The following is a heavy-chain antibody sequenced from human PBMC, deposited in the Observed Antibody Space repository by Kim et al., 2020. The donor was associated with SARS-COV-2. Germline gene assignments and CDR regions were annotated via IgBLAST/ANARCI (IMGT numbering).Heavy chain of an antibody. D-gene: IGHD3-10*01. J-gene: IGHJ6*02. CDR3: ARGSPGGYYYYGMDV. V-gene: IGHV4-59*01. CDR2: IYYSGST. Sequence: SETLSLTCTVSGGSISSYYWSWIRQPPGKGLEWIGYIYYSGSTNYNPSLKSRVTISVDTSKNQFSLKLSSVTAADTAVYYCARGSPGGYYYYGMDVWAKGPRSPSP. CDR1: GGSISSYY.